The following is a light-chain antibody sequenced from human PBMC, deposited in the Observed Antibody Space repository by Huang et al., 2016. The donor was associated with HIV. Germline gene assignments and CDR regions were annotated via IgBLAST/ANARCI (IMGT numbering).Light chain of an antibody. V-gene: IGKV3D-20*01. CDR1: QSVSGRY. Sequence: EIVLTQSPATLSLSPGERATLSCGASQSVSGRYLAWYQQKPGLVPRLLIYDASSRATGSPDRFSGSGSGTDFTLTISRLEPEDFAVYYCQQYGTSPITFGQGTRLEIK. J-gene: IGKJ5*01. CDR3: QQYGTSPIT. CDR2: DAS.